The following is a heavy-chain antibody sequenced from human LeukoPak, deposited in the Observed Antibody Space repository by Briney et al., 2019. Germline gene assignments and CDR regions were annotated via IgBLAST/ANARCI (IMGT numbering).Heavy chain of an antibody. CDR2: IYYSGST. V-gene: IGHV4-39*01. CDR3: ARQAHYYDYLRYFDY. D-gene: IGHD3-22*01. CDR1: GGSISSSSYY. J-gene: IGHJ4*02. Sequence: SETLSLTCTVSGGSISSSSYYWGWIRQPPGKGLEWIGSIYYSGSTYYNPSLKSRVTISVDTSKNQFSLKLSSVTAADTAVYYCARQAHYYDYLRYFDYWGQGTLVTVSS.